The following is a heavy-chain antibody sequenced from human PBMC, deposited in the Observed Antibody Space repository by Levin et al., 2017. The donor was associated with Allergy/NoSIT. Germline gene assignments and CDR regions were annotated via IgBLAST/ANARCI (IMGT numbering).Heavy chain of an antibody. CDR1: GFSFITYS. V-gene: IGHV3-21*01. J-gene: IGHJ5*02. Sequence: GGSLRLSCAASGFSFITYSMNWVRQAPGKGLEWVSSISSTGSYVYYADSVKGRFTISRDNAKNSLYLQMTSLRADDTAVYYCASNERFGELPALGFDPWGQGTLVTVSS. CDR3: ASNERFGELPALGFDP. D-gene: IGHD3-10*01. CDR2: ISSTGSYV.